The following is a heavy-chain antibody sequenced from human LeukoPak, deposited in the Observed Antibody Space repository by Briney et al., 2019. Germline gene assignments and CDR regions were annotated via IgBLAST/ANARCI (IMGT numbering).Heavy chain of an antibody. CDR2: ISSSGSTI. J-gene: IGHJ6*03. CDR1: GFTFSDYY. D-gene: IGHD2-15*01. CDR3: ARGWSNDYYMDV. V-gene: IGHV3-11*01. Sequence: GGSLRLSCAASGFTFSDYYMSWIRQAPGKGLEWVSYISSSGSTIYYADSVKGRFTISRDNSKNSLYLQMNSLRTEDTALYYCARGWSNDYYMDVWGKGTTVTVSS.